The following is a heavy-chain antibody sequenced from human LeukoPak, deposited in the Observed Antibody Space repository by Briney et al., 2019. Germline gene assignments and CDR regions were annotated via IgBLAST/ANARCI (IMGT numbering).Heavy chain of an antibody. V-gene: IGHV4-38-2*02. CDR3: ARVPHGETIFGVVLYWFDP. J-gene: IGHJ5*02. Sequence: PSETLSLTCTVSDYSISSGYYWGWIRQPPGKGLEWIGSIYHSGSTFYNPSLKSRVTISVDTSKNQLSLMLNSVTAADTAVYYCARVPHGETIFGVVLYWFDPWGQGTLVTVSS. CDR2: IYHSGST. CDR1: DYSISSGYY. D-gene: IGHD3-3*01.